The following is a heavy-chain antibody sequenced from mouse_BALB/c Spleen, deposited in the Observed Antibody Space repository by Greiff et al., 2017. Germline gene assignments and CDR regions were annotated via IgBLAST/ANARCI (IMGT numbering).Heavy chain of an antibody. CDR3: ARNDYGAMDY. CDR1: GFTFSSYA. Sequence: EVQVVESGGGLVKPGGSLKLSCAASGFTFSSYAMSWVRQTPEKRLEWVASISSGGSTYYPDSVKGRFTISRDNARNILYLQMSSLRSEDTAMYYCARNDYGAMDYWGQGTSVTVSS. V-gene: IGHV5-6-5*01. J-gene: IGHJ4*01. CDR2: ISSGGST. D-gene: IGHD2-4*01.